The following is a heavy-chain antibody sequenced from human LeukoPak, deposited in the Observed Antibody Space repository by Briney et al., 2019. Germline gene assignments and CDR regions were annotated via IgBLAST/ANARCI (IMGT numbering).Heavy chain of an antibody. CDR3: ARDPHYYESKAGGHDY. Sequence: GGSLRLSCAASGFTFSYFYMSWIRQAPGKGLEWVSYISSSGSTIFYADSVKGRFTISRDNAKNSLYLQMNSLRAEDTAVYYCARDPHYYESKAGGHDYWGQGTLVTVSS. V-gene: IGHV3-11*04. CDR1: GFTFSYFY. J-gene: IGHJ4*02. CDR2: ISSSGSTI. D-gene: IGHD3-22*01.